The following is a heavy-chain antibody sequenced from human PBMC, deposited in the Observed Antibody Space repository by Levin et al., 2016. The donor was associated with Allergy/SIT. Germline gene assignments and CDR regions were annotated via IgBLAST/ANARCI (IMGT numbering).Heavy chain of an antibody. Sequence: WIRQPPGKGLEWVAFISDDGSESRFVDSMKGRFTVSRDNAKNSLYLQMNSLTAEDTAVYYCATLNWNSLDHWGRGTLVTVSS. CDR2: ISDDGSES. D-gene: IGHD1-7*01. CDR3: ATLNWNSLDH. V-gene: IGHV3-7*03. J-gene: IGHJ4*02.